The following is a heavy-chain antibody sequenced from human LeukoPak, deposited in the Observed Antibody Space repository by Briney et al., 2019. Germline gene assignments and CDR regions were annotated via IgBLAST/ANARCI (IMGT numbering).Heavy chain of an antibody. J-gene: IGHJ5*02. CDR1: GGSISSGSYY. CDR3: ARGPPYIVVVPAAIRGFDP. V-gene: IGHV4-61*02. Sequence: NASETLSLTCTVSGGSISSGSYYWSWIRQPAGKGLEWIGRIYTSGSTNYNPSLKSRVTISVDTSKNQFSLKLSSVTAADTAVYYCARGPPYIVVVPAAIRGFDPWGQGTLVTVSS. D-gene: IGHD2-2*02. CDR2: IYTSGST.